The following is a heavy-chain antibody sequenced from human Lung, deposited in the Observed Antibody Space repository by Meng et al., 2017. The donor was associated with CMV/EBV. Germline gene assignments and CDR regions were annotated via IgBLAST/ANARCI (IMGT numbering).Heavy chain of an antibody. Sequence: TXSLXCTVSGGSISSGGYYWSWIRQHPGKGLEWIGYIYYSGSTYYNPSLKSRVTISVDTSKNQFSLKLSSVTAADTAVYYCARDRSHSYYYYGMDVWGQGXTVTVSS. CDR2: IYYSGST. CDR3: ARDRSHSYYYYGMDV. CDR1: GGSISSGGYY. V-gene: IGHV4-31*03. J-gene: IGHJ6*02.